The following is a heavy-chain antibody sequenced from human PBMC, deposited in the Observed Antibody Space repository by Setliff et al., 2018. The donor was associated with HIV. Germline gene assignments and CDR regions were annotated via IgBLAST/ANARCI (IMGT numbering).Heavy chain of an antibody. CDR3: ARDGRIAAAGSWNYYYYRDV. Sequence: ASVKFSCKASGYTFTNYGINWVRQAPGQGLEWMGWISPYTDNTHYAQKVQGRLTMTTDTSTRTAYMELRSLRSDDTAVYFCARDGRIAAAGSWNYYYYRDVWGKGTTVTVSS. V-gene: IGHV1-18*01. CDR1: GYTFTNYG. D-gene: IGHD6-13*01. CDR2: ISPYTDNT. J-gene: IGHJ6*03.